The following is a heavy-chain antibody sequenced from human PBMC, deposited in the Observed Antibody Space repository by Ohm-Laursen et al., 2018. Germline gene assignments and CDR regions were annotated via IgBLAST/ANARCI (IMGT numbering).Heavy chain of an antibody. CDR1: GYTFTSYG. CDR3: ARQPIVVVITDAFDI. J-gene: IGHJ3*02. Sequence: SVKVSCKASGYTFTSYGISWVRQAPGQGLEWMGWINPNSGGTNYAQKFQGRVTMTRDTSISTAYMELSRLRSDDTAVYYCARQPIVVVITDAFDIWGQGTMVTVSS. V-gene: IGHV1-2*02. D-gene: IGHD3-22*01. CDR2: INPNSGGT.